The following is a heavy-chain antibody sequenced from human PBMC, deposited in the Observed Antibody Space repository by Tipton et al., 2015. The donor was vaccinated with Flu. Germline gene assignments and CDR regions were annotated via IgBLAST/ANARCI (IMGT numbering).Heavy chain of an antibody. V-gene: IGHV3-30*18. CDR3: AKDAVFVHFDSSGYMDPLEY. Sequence: SLRLSCVASGFSFSDYAMHWVRQVPGKGLEWVAVMSYDGRNRYYVDSLEGRFTISRDNSKNTLYLLMKNLRAEDTAVYYCAKDAVFVHFDSSGYMDPLEYWGQGTPVTVSS. D-gene: IGHD3-22*01. J-gene: IGHJ4*02. CDR2: MSYDGRNR. CDR1: GFSFSDYA.